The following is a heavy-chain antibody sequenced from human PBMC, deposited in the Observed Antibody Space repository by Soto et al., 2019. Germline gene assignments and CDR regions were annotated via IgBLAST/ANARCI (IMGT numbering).Heavy chain of an antibody. CDR3: ARQLELLPYYYYGMAV. V-gene: IGHV5-10-1*01. D-gene: IGHD1-7*01. CDR2: IDPSNSYT. J-gene: IGHJ6*02. Sequence: GESLKISCKGSGYSFTSYWISWVRQMPGKGLEWMGRIDPSNSYTNYSPSFQGHVTISADKSISTAYLQWSSLKASDTAMYYCARQLELLPYYYYGMAVWGQGTTVTVSS. CDR1: GYSFTSYW.